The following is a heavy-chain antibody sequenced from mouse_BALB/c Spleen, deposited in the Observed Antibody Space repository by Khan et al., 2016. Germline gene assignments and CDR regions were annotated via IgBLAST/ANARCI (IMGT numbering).Heavy chain of an antibody. CDR1: GYTFTNYG. CDR3: ARYRYYYGSSRYFDV. Sequence: QIQLVLSGPELKKPGKTVKISCKASGYTFTNYGMNWVKQAPGKGLKWMGWINTYSGESTYADDFKGRFAFSLETSANTAYLQINNLKNEDTATYFCARYRYYYGSSRYFDVWGAGTTVTVSS. V-gene: IGHV9-3-1*01. D-gene: IGHD1-1*01. CDR2: INTYSGES. J-gene: IGHJ1*01.